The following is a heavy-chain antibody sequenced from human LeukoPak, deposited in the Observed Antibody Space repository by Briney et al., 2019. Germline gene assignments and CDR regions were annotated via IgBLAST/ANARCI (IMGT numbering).Heavy chain of an antibody. J-gene: IGHJ3*02. CDR1: GLTVSSNS. CDR3: AKSWNYYDSSGDDALDI. Sequence: GGSLRLSCAASGLTVSSNSMSWVRQAPGKGLEWVSFIYSGGSTYYADSVKGRFTISRDNSKNTLYLQMNSLRVEDTAVYYCAKSWNYYDSSGDDALDIWGQGTMVTVSS. D-gene: IGHD3-22*01. V-gene: IGHV3-53*01. CDR2: IYSGGST.